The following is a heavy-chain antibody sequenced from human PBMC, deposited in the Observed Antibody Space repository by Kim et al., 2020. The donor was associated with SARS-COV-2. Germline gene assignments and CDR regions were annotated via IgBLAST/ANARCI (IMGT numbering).Heavy chain of an antibody. CDR2: IGGSGDAT. J-gene: IGHJ4*02. V-gene: IGHV3-23*01. CDR1: GFTFSIYT. D-gene: IGHD3-22*01. Sequence: GGSLRLSCAASGFTFSIYTMKWVRQAPGKGLEWVSEIGGSGDATYYADSVKGRFTISRDNSKNTVYLQMNSLRAEDTAVYFCVKDRDNSFYWKDYWGQGTQVTVSS. CDR3: VKDRDNSFYWKDY.